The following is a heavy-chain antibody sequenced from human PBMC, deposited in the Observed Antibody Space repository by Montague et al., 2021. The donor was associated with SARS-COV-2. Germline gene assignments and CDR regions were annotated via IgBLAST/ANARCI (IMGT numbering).Heavy chain of an antibody. J-gene: IGHJ4*02. CDR3: ARDFAHYTGYVAGYFDY. CDR2: IKEDGSEK. V-gene: IGHV3-7*05. CDR1: GFTFSSYW. Sequence: SLRLSCAASGFTFSSYWMSWVRQAPGKGLEWVASIKEDGSEKDHVESVKGRFTISRDNAKNSLHLQMNSLRADDTAVYYCARDFAHYTGYVAGYFDYWGQGTLVTVSS. D-gene: IGHD5-12*01.